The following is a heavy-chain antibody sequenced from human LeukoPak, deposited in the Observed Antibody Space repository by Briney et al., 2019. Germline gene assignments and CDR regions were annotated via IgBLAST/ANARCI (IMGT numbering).Heavy chain of an antibody. Sequence: GRSLRLSCAASGFTFSSFPMHWVRQAPGKGLEWVAVIAYDGSIKLYADSVKGRFIISRDDPKNTLYLQMNGLRGEDTAVYYCARDMFRGAPDYFDYWGQGTLVTVSS. V-gene: IGHV3-30*04. D-gene: IGHD3-10*01. CDR1: GFTFSSFP. J-gene: IGHJ4*02. CDR2: IAYDGSIK. CDR3: ARDMFRGAPDYFDY.